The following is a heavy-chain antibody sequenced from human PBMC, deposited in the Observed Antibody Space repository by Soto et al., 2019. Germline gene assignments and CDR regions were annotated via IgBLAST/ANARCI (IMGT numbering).Heavy chain of an antibody. Sequence: SVKVPSKAFGGTFSSYAFSWVRRAPGQGLEWLGGLIPIFGTANYAHKFQGRVTITADESTSTAYMELSSLRSEDTAVYYCAATEYCTIGVCYGYYYYCGMDVWGQGTTVTV. V-gene: IGHV1-69*01. CDR2: LIPIFGTA. D-gene: IGHD2-8*01. CDR3: AATEYCTIGVCYGYYYYCGMDV. J-gene: IGHJ6*02. CDR1: GGTFSSYA.